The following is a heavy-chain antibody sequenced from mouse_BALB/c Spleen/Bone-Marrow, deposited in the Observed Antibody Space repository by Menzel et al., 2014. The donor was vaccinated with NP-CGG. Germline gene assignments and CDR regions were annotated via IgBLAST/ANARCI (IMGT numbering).Heavy chain of an antibody. D-gene: IGHD2-1*01. CDR3: ARGYGNYRAWFAY. Sequence: DVQLQESGPSLVKPSQTLSLTCSVTGDSITSGYWNWIRKFPGNKLEYMGYISYSDSTYYNQSLKSRISITRDTSKNQYYLQLNSVTTEDTATYYCARGYGNYRAWFAYWGQGTLVTVSA. CDR2: ISYSDST. CDR1: GDSITSGY. J-gene: IGHJ3*01. V-gene: IGHV3-8*02.